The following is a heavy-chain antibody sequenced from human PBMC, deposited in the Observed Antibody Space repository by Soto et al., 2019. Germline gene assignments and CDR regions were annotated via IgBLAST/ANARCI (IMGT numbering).Heavy chain of an antibody. CDR2: IYYSGST. J-gene: IGHJ4*02. V-gene: IGHV4-59*01. CDR1: GGSISSYY. Sequence: SETLSLTCTVSGGSISSYYWSWIRQPPGKGLEWIGYIYYSGSTNYNPSLKSRVTIPVDTSKNQFSLKLSSVTAADTAVYYCARGPATIVVVSAVGYFDYWGQGTLVTVSS. D-gene: IGHD3-22*01. CDR3: ARGPATIVVVSAVGYFDY.